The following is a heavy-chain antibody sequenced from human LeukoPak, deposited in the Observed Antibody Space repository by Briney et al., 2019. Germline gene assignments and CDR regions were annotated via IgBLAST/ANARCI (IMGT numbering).Heavy chain of an antibody. D-gene: IGHD1-26*01. CDR3: ARLSGSYPNYYYYGMDV. V-gene: IGHV4-39*01. CDR2: IYYSGST. J-gene: IGHJ6*02. CDR1: GGSISSSSYY. Sequence: SETLSLTCTVSGGSISSSSYYWGWIRQPPGKGLEWIGSIYYSGSTYYNPSPKSRVTISVDTSKNQFSLKLSSVTAADTAVYYCARLSGSYPNYYYYGMDVWGQGTTVTVSS.